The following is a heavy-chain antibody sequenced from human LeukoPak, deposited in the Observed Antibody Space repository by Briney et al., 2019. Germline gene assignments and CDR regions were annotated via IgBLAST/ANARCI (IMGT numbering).Heavy chain of an antibody. CDR1: GFTFSNHA. V-gene: IGHV3-23*01. Sequence: GGSLRLSCAASGFTFSNHAMTWVRQAPGKGLEWVSVISGSGGSTYYADSVKGRFTISRDNFKNTLYLQMNSLRAEDTAVYYCAKVGELRGSDTLDIWGQGTMVTVSS. CDR3: AKVGELRGSDTLDI. J-gene: IGHJ3*02. CDR2: ISGSGGST. D-gene: IGHD1-26*01.